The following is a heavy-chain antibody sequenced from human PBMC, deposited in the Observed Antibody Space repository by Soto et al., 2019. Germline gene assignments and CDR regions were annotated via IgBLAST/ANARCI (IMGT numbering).Heavy chain of an antibody. CDR3: ARLIAAADTDYGDYEGVDY. Sequence: QVQLVQSGAEVKKPGASVKVSCKASGFTFTSFSMHWVRQAPGQGLEWMGRINPSGSTSYAQKFQGRVTMTRDTSTSTVYMELSSLRSEDTAVYYCARLIAAADTDYGDYEGVDYWGQGTLVTVSS. CDR2: INPSGST. D-gene: IGHD4-17*01. CDR1: GFTFTSFS. V-gene: IGHV1-46*01. J-gene: IGHJ4*02.